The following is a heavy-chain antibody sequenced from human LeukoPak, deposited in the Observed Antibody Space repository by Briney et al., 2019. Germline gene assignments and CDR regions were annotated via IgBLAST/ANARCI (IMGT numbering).Heavy chain of an antibody. CDR1: GYTFTGYY. J-gene: IGHJ3*02. V-gene: IGHV1-2*02. D-gene: IGHD3-22*01. CDR3: ASRITMIVGYAFDI. Sequence: ASVMVSCKASGYTFTGYYMHWVRQAPGQGLEWMGWINPNSGGTNYAQKFQGRVTMTRDTSISTAYMELSRLRSDDTAVYYCASRITMIVGYAFDIWGQGTMVTVSS. CDR2: INPNSGGT.